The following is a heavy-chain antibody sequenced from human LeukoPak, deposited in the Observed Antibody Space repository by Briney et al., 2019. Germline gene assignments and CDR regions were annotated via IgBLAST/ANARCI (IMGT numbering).Heavy chain of an antibody. Sequence: SETLSLTCTVSGGSLSIGSYYWSWLRQPAGTGLEWIGRIYTSGSTNYNPSLKSRVTISVDTSKNQFSLKLSSVTAADTAVYYCARTPWGFFDYWGQGTLVTVSS. D-gene: IGHD7-27*01. CDR3: ARTPWGFFDY. CDR2: IYTSGST. V-gene: IGHV4-61*02. J-gene: IGHJ4*02. CDR1: GGSLSIGSYY.